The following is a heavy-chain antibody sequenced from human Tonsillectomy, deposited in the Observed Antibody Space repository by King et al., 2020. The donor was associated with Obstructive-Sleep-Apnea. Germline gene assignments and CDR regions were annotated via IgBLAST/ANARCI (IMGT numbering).Heavy chain of an antibody. CDR1: GFTFSNAW. V-gene: IGHV3-15*01. CDR3: TTATYYDFWSIDY. D-gene: IGHD3-3*01. J-gene: IGHJ4*02. CDR2: IKSKTDGGTT. Sequence: VQLVESGGGLVKPGGSLRLSCAASGFTFSNAWMSWVRQAPGKGLEWVGRIKSKTDGGTTDYAAPVKGRFTISRDDSKNTLYLQMNSLKTEDTAVYYCTTATYYDFWSIDYWGQGTLVTVSS.